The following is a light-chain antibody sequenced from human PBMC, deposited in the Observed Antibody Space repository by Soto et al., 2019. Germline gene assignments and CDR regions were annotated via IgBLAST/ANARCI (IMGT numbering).Light chain of an antibody. CDR1: QSLTRNY. J-gene: IGKJ4*01. CDR2: GAN. Sequence: EIVFTQSPGTLALSPGERATRCCRASQSLTRNYLAWYQQKVGQAPRLLIYGANTRAAGIPDRFSGSGSGTDFTLTISRLEPEDFAVYYCQQYTKSPLTFGGGTKVDIK. CDR3: QQYTKSPLT. V-gene: IGKV3-20*01.